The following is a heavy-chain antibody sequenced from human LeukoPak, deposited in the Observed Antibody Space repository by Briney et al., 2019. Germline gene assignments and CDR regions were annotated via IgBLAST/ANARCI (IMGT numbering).Heavy chain of an antibody. V-gene: IGHV4-4*02. J-gene: IGHJ3*02. D-gene: IGHD4-17*01. CDR2: IYHSGST. Sequence: SGTLSLTCAVSGGSISSSNWWSWVRQPPGKGLEWIGEIYHSGSTNYNPSLKSRVTISVDKSKNQFSLKLSSVTAADTAVYYCATLIYDYAEPDAFDIWGQGTMVTVSS. CDR3: ATLIYDYAEPDAFDI. CDR1: GGSISSSNW.